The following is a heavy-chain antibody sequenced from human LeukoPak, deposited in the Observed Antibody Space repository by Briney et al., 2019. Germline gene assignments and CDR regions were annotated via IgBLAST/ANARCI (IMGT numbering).Heavy chain of an antibody. J-gene: IGHJ3*02. Sequence: SETLSLTCTVSGGSISSYYWSWIRQPPGKGLEWIGYIYYSGSTNYNPSLKSRVTISVDTSKNQCSLKLSSVTAADTAVYYCARADKIYGVNAFDIWGQGTMVTVSS. V-gene: IGHV4-59*01. CDR3: ARADKIYGVNAFDI. CDR1: GGSISSYY. D-gene: IGHD3-3*01. CDR2: IYYSGST.